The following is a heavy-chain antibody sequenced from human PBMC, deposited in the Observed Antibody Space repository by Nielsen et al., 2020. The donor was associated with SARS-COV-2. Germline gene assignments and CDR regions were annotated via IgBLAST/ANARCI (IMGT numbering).Heavy chain of an antibody. Sequence: GESLKISCAASGFTISSSFMSWVRQAAGKGLDWVSVIYTDGSTSHADSVKGRFIISRDNSKNTLYLEMNSLRADDTAVYYCANGPGSWDYWGQGTLVTVSS. D-gene: IGHD1-26*01. J-gene: IGHJ4*02. CDR3: ANGPGSWDY. CDR1: GFTISSSF. CDR2: IYTDGST. V-gene: IGHV3-53*01.